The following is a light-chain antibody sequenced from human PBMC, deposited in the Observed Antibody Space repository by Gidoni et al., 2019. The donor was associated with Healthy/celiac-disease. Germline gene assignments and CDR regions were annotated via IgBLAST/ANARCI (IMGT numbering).Light chain of an antibody. CDR1: QSVSSSY. V-gene: IGKV3-20*01. CDR3: QQYGSSPWYT. CDR2: GAS. Sequence: IVLTQYPGTLSLSPGQRATLSCRASQSVSSSYLAWYQQKPGQAPRLLIYGASSRATGIPDRFSGSGSGTDFTLTISRLEPEDFAVYYCQQYGSSPWYTFGQGTKLEIK. J-gene: IGKJ2*01.